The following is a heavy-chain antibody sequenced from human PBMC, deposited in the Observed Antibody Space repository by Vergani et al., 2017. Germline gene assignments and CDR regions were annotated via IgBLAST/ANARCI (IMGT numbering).Heavy chain of an antibody. CDR3: ARHRGWGLVVVAATPWYYYYGMDV. J-gene: IGHJ6*02. CDR1: GYSFTSYW. CDR2: IYPGDSDT. D-gene: IGHD2-15*01. V-gene: IGHV5-51*01. Sequence: EVQLVQSGAEVKKPGESLKISCKGSGYSFTSYWIGWVRQMPGKGLEWMGVIYPGDSDTRYSPSFQGQVTISADKSISTAYLQWSSLKASDTAMYYCARHRGWGLVVVAATPWYYYYGMDVWGQGT.